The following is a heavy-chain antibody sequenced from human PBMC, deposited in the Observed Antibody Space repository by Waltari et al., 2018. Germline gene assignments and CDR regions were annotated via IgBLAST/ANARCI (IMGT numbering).Heavy chain of an antibody. CDR2: ISGSGGST. V-gene: IGHV3-23*01. D-gene: IGHD2-2*01. Sequence: EVQLLESGGGLVQPGGSLRLSCAASGFTFSRYSMSWVRQAPGKGLEWVSAISGSGGSTYYADSVKGRFTISRDNSKNTLYLQMNSLRAEDTAVYYCAKDQGYQLLFDYWGQGNLVTVSS. CDR1: GFTFSRYS. CDR3: AKDQGYQLLFDY. J-gene: IGHJ4*02.